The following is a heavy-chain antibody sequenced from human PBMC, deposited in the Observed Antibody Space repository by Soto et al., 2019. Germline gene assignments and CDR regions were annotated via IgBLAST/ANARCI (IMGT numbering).Heavy chain of an antibody. D-gene: IGHD5-18*01. CDR3: ARGLSRRIQLWPLFFDY. CDR1: GLTFSSYS. CDR2: ISSSSSYI. Sequence: GGSLRLSCAASGLTFSSYSMNWVRQAPGKGLEWVSSISSSSSYIYYADSVKGRFTISRDNAKNSLYLQMNSLRAEDTAVYYCARGLSRRIQLWPLFFDYWGQGTLVTVSS. J-gene: IGHJ4*02. V-gene: IGHV3-21*01.